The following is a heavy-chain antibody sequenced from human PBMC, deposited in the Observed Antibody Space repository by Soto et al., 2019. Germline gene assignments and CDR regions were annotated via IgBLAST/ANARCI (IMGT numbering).Heavy chain of an antibody. V-gene: IGHV4-59*12. CDR3: AREGSVRSA. Sequence: SETLSLTCTVSGGSISSYYWSWIRQPPGKGLEWIGYIYYSGSTNYNPSLKSRVTISVDTSKNQFSLKLSSVTAADTAVYYCAREGSVRSAWGQGTLVTVSS. CDR1: GGSISSYY. J-gene: IGHJ5*02. D-gene: IGHD2-8*01. CDR2: IYYSGST.